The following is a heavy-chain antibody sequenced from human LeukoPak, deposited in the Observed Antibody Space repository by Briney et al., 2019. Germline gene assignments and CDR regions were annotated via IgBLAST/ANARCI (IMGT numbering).Heavy chain of an antibody. Sequence: SVKVSCKASGGTFSSYAISWERQAPGQGLEWMGGIIPIFGTANYAQKFQGRVTITADESTSTAYMELSSLRSEDTAVYCCAREVPAASGFDYWGQGTLVTVFS. J-gene: IGHJ4*02. CDR1: GGTFSSYA. CDR3: AREVPAASGFDY. V-gene: IGHV1-69*01. D-gene: IGHD2-2*01. CDR2: IIPIFGTA.